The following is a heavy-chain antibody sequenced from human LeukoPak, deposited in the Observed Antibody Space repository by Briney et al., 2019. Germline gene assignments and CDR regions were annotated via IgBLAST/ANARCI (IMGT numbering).Heavy chain of an antibody. D-gene: IGHD3-16*02. CDR2: INHSGST. CDR1: GGSFSGYY. V-gene: IGHV4-34*01. CDR3: ARDRRYRSAYYYGMDV. J-gene: IGHJ6*02. Sequence: TSETVSLTCAVYGGSFSGYYWSWIRQPPGKGLEWIGEINHSGSTNYNPSLKSRVTISVDTSKNQFSLKLSSVTAADTAVYYCARDRRYRSAYYYGMDVWGQGTTVTVSS.